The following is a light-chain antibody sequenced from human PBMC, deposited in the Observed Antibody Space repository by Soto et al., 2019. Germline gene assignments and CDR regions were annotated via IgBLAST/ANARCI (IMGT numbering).Light chain of an antibody. CDR3: QQYNSWSGVT. V-gene: IGKV1-5*01. J-gene: IGKJ4*01. Sequence: DIQMTQSPSTLSASVGDRVTITCLASRSISDWLAWYQQKPGKAPELLIFDASSLKSGVPSRFSGSGSGTEFTLTISRLQPDDFATYHCQQYNSWSGVTFGGGTKVDI. CDR1: RSISDW. CDR2: DAS.